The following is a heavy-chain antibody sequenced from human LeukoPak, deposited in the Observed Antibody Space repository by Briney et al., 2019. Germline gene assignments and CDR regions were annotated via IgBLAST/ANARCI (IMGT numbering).Heavy chain of an antibody. D-gene: IGHD6-19*01. CDR3: ARGRFSGPDDY. CDR2: IYSGGAT. V-gene: IGHV3-53*01. J-gene: IGHJ4*02. CDR1: EFSVSSNY. Sequence: GGSLTLSCALSEFSVSSNYMNWVRQAPGKGLECVSVIYSGGATYYADSVRGRFTISRDNSKNMVSLQMTSLGAEDTAVYYCARGRFSGPDDYWGQGTLVTVSS.